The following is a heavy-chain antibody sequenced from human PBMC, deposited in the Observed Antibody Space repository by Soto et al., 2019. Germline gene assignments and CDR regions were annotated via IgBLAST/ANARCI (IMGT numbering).Heavy chain of an antibody. CDR1: GFTFSSYA. CDR3: ARSNGVATTTAYYIDMDS. V-gene: IGHV3-30-3*01. Sequence: PGGSLRLSCAASGFTFSSYAMHWVRQAPGKGLEWVAVISYDGSNKYYADSVKGRFTISRDNSKNTLYLQMNSLRAEDTAVYYCARSNGVATTTAYYIDMDSWGQGPTVTVS. D-gene: IGHD2-8*01. J-gene: IGHJ6*02. CDR2: ISYDGSNK.